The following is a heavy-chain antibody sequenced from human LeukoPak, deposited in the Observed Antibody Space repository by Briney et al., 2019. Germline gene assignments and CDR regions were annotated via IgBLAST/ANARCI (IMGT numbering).Heavy chain of an antibody. J-gene: IGHJ4*02. CDR1: GFTFTSSA. V-gene: IGHV1-58*02. CDR3: ARDLAGTDLYYFDY. D-gene: IGHD1-1*01. CDR2: IVVGSGNT. Sequence: SVKVSCKASGFTFTSSAMQWVRQARGQRLEWIGWIVVGSGNTNYAQKFQERVTITRDTSISTAYMELSRLRSDDTAVYYCARDLAGTDLYYFDYWGQGTLVTVSS.